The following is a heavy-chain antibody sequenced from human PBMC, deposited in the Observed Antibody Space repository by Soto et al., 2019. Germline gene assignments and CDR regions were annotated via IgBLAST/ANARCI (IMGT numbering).Heavy chain of an antibody. Sequence: QVQLVQSGAEVKKPGASVKVSCKASGYTFTNYYIHWVRQAPGQGLEGMGWINPNSGGTSYAQKFQGRVALTRDTSISTAYMELNSLRSDDTAMYYGARGRENDPWGQGTLVTVSS. CDR1: GYTFTNYY. V-gene: IGHV1-2*02. CDR3: ARGRENDP. CDR2: INPNSGGT. D-gene: IGHD3-10*01. J-gene: IGHJ5*02.